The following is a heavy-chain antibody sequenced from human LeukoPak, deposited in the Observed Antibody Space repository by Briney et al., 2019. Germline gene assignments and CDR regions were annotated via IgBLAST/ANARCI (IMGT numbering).Heavy chain of an antibody. CDR3: ARQLGYCSGGDCYGYYFDY. V-gene: IGHV3-30*04. J-gene: IGHJ4*02. Sequence: GGSLRLSCAASGFTFSSYSMHWVRQAPGKGLEWVAVISYDGSNKYYADSVKGRFTISRDNSKNTLYLQMNSLRAEDTAVYYCARQLGYCSGGDCYGYYFDYWGQGTLVTVSS. CDR2: ISYDGSNK. CDR1: GFTFSSYS. D-gene: IGHD2-15*01.